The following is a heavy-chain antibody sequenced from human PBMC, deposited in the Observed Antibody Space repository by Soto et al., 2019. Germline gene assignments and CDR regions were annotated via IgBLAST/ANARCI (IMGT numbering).Heavy chain of an antibody. CDR3: ARERGDSSSWYYYGMDV. Sequence: SGTTLVNPTHTLTLTCTFSGFSLSTSGMRVSWIRQPPGKALEWLARIDWDDDKFYSTSLKTRLTISKDTSKNQVVLTMTNMDPVDTATYYCARERGDSSSWYYYGMDVWGQGTTVTVSS. CDR1: GFSLSTSGMR. D-gene: IGHD6-13*01. CDR2: IDWDDDK. J-gene: IGHJ6*02. V-gene: IGHV2-70*04.